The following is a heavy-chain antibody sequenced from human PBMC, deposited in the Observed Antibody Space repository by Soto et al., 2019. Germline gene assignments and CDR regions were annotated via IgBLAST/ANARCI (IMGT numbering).Heavy chain of an antibody. V-gene: IGHV3-23*01. CDR1: GFTFSSYA. Sequence: EVQLLESGGGLVQPGGSLRLSCAASGFTFSSYAMSWVRQAPGKGLEWVSAISGSGGSTYYADSVKGRFTISRDNSKNTLSLQMNSLRAEDTAVYYCAKLWRPYDYGDYGDYWGQGTLVTVSS. CDR3: AKLWRPYDYGDYGDY. D-gene: IGHD4-17*01. J-gene: IGHJ4*02. CDR2: ISGSGGST.